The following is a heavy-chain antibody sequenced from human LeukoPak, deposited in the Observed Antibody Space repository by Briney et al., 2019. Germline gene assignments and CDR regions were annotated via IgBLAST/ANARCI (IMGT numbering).Heavy chain of an antibody. CDR3: ARGQYHLLYWYFDL. CDR2: IYSSGST. V-gene: IGHV4-59*10. J-gene: IGHJ2*01. CDR1: GGSFSGYY. Sequence: PSETLSFTCAVYGGSFSGYYWSWIRQPAGKGLEWIGRIYSSGSTNYNPSLKSRVTMSVDTSKNQFSLKLSSVTAADTAVYYCARGQYHLLYWYFDLWGRGTLVTVSS. D-gene: IGHD2-2*01.